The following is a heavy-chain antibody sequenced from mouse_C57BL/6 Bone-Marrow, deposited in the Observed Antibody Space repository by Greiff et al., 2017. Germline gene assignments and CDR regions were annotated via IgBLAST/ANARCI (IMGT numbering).Heavy chain of an antibody. CDR3: AREGRDYYGSSYWFAY. D-gene: IGHD1-1*01. CDR2: IDPSDSYT. J-gene: IGHJ3*01. V-gene: IGHV1-69*01. CDR1: GYTFTSYW. Sequence: QVQLQQPGAELVMPGASVKLSCKASGYTFTSYWMHWVKQRPGQGLAWIGEIDPSDSYTNYNQKFKGKSTLTVDKSSITAYMQLSSLTSGDSAVYYGAREGRDYYGSSYWFAYWGQGTLVTVSA.